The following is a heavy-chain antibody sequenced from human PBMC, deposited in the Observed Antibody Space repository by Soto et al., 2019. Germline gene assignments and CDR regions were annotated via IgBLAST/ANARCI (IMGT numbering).Heavy chain of an antibody. Sequence: PVGSLRLSCAASGFTFTNYAMNWVRQAPGKGLEWVSVISGSGESTYYADSVKGRFTISRDNSKNTLYLQMNSLRAEDTAVYFCAKDFGDIVVVVLAPYGMDVWGLGTTVTVSS. D-gene: IGHD2-15*01. V-gene: IGHV3-23*01. J-gene: IGHJ6*02. CDR2: ISGSGEST. CDR1: GFTFTNYA. CDR3: AKDFGDIVVVVLAPYGMDV.